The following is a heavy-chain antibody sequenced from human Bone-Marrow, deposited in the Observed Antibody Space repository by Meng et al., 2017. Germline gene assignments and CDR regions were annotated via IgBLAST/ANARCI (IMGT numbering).Heavy chain of an antibody. CDR3: ARGGITMVRGVINYYYYYGMDV. J-gene: IGHJ6*02. CDR2: IKQDGSEK. CDR1: GFTFSSYW. D-gene: IGHD3-10*01. V-gene: IGHV3-7*01. Sequence: GESLKISCAASGFTFSSYWMSWVRQAPGKGLEWVDNIKQDGSEKYYVDSVKGRFTISRDNAKNSLYLQMNSLRAEDTAVYYCARGGITMVRGVINYYYYYGMDVWGQGTTVTVSS.